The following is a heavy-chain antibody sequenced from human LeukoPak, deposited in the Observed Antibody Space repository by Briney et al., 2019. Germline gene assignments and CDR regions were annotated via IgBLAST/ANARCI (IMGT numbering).Heavy chain of an antibody. Sequence: GASVKVSCKVSGYTLTELSMHWVRQAPGKGLEWMGGLDPEDGETIYAQKFQGRVTMTEDTSTDTAYMELSSLRSEDTAVYYCATDRSRATGHGVFHWFDPWGQGTLVTVSS. CDR1: GYTLTELS. CDR3: ATDRSRATGHGVFHWFDP. V-gene: IGHV1-24*01. CDR2: LDPEDGET. J-gene: IGHJ5*02. D-gene: IGHD1-14*01.